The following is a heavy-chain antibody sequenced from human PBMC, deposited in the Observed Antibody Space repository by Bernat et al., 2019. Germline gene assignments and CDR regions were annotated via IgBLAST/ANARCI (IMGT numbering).Heavy chain of an antibody. J-gene: IGHJ6*03. Sequence: QVQLVESGGGLVKPGGSLRLSCAASGFTFSDYYMSWIRQAPGKGLDWVSYISSSSSYTNYAASVMGRFTISKVNAKNSLYLPMNSLRAADTAVYYCARGTSTSAPYMDVWGKGTTVTVSS. V-gene: IGHV3-11*05. CDR2: ISSSSSYT. CDR3: ARGTSTSAPYMDV. CDR1: GFTFSDYY.